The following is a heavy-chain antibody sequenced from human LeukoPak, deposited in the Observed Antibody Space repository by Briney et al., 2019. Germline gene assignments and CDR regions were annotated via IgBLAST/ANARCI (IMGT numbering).Heavy chain of an antibody. D-gene: IGHD6-19*01. V-gene: IGHV4-61*02. Sequence: PSETLSLTCTVSGGSISSGSYYWSWIRQPAGKGLEWIGRIYTSGSTNYNPSLKSRVTISVDTSKNQFSLKLSSVTAADTAVYYCARFYSSGCDYWGQGTLVTVSS. CDR1: GGSISSGSYY. CDR3: ARFYSSGCDY. CDR2: IYTSGST. J-gene: IGHJ4*02.